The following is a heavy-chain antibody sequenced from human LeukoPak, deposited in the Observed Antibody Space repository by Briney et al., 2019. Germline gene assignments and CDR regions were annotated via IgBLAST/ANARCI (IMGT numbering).Heavy chain of an antibody. CDR3: ARTAKYSSGWHAYYYYMDV. CDR1: GGSISSTNW. CDR2: IYHSGST. D-gene: IGHD6-19*01. V-gene: IGHV4-4*02. Sequence: MTSGTLSLTCAVSGGSISSTNWWSWVRQPPGKGLEWTGEIYHSGSTNYNPSLKSRVTISVDKSKNHFSLKLSSVTAADTAVYYCARTAKYSSGWHAYYYYMDVWGKGTTVTVSS. J-gene: IGHJ6*03.